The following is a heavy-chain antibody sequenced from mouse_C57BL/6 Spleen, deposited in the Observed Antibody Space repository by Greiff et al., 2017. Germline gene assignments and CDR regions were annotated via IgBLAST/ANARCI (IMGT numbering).Heavy chain of an antibody. J-gene: IGHJ2*01. CDR3: ARHYYYGSRSYFDY. Sequence: EVQVVESGGDLVKPGGSLKLSCAASGFTFSSYGMSWVRQTPDKRLEWVATISSGGSYTYYPDSVKGRFTISRDNAKNTLYLQMSSLKSEDTAMYYCARHYYYGSRSYFDYWGQGTTLTVSS. D-gene: IGHD1-1*01. CDR2: ISSGGSYT. CDR1: GFTFSSYG. V-gene: IGHV5-6*01.